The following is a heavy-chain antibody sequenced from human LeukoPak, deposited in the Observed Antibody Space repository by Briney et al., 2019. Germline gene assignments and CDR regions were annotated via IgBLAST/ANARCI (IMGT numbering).Heavy chain of an antibody. CDR3: ARLSGSSSWYFDY. CDR1: GYSFTSYW. V-gene: IGHV5-51*01. J-gene: IGHJ4*02. CDR2: IYPGDSDT. Sequence: TGESLKISCKGSGYSFTSYWIGWVRQMPGKGLEWMGIIYPGDSDTRYSPSFQGQFTITADKSISTAYLQWSSLKASDTAMYSCARLSGSSSWYFDYWGQGTLVTVSS. D-gene: IGHD6-13*01.